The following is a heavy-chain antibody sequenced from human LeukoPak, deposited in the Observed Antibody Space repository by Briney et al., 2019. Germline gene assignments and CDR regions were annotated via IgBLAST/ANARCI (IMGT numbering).Heavy chain of an antibody. CDR2: INPSGCST. CDR3: ARDRWGNVEMATSIDY. CDR1: GYTFTSYY. D-gene: IGHD5-24*01. J-gene: IGHJ4*02. Sequence: ASVKVSCKASGYTFTSYYMHWVRQPPGQGLEWMGIINPSGCSTSYAQKFQGRVTMTRDTSTSTVYMELSSLRSEDTAVYYCARDRWGNVEMATSIDYWGQGTLVTVSS. V-gene: IGHV1-46*01.